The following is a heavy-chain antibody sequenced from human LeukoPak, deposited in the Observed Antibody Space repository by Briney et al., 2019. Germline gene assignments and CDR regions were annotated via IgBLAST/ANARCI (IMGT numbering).Heavy chain of an antibody. Sequence: SQTLSLTCAISGDSFSSNSAAWHWIRQSPSRGLEWLGRTFYRSKWYNDYAVSVKSRITINPDTSKNQFSLQLNSVTPEDTAVYYCAGIAGAATPEWGQEGLVTVSP. J-gene: IGHJ4*02. V-gene: IGHV6-1*01. CDR2: TFYRSKWYN. CDR3: AGIAGAATPE. D-gene: IGHD6-19*01. CDR1: GDSFSSNSAA.